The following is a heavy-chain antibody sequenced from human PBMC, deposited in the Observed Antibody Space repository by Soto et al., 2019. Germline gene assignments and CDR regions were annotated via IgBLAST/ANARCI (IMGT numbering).Heavy chain of an antibody. CDR2: IYTGGST. V-gene: IGHV3-53*01. Sequence: PGGSLRLSCAVSGFIVSTNYMSWVRQPPGKGLEWVSIIYTGGSTYYADSVKGRFTISRDNSKNTLNLQMNTLRAEDTAVYFCARSLLGGGLYYFDYWGQGALVTVSS. CDR1: GFIVSTNY. D-gene: IGHD3-16*01. CDR3: ARSLLGGGLYYFDY. J-gene: IGHJ4*02.